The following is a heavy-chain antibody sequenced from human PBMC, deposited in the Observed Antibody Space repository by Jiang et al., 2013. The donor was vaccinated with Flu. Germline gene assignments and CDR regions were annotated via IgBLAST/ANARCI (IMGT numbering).Heavy chain of an antibody. J-gene: IGHJ4*02. CDR3: ARGGGYYYYDSSGYYY. CDR1: GYTFTSYY. V-gene: IGHV1-46*03. Sequence: SCKASGYTFTSYYMHWVRQAPGQGLEWMGIINPSGGSTSYAQKFQGRVTMTRDTSTSTVYMELSSLRSEDTAVYYCARGGGYYYYDSSGYYYWGQGTLVTVSS. D-gene: IGHD3-22*01. CDR2: INPSGGST.